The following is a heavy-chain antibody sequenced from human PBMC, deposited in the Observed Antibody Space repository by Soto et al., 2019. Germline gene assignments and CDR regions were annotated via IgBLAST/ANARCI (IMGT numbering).Heavy chain of an antibody. CDR2: IYASGGT. Sequence: KPSETLSLTCTVSGGSISSYYWSWIRQPAGKGLEWIGRIYASGGTNYNPSLKSRVTMSVDTSVNQFSLKLTSVTAADTAVYYCAREYSYHFDPWGQGTLVTVSS. V-gene: IGHV4-4*07. J-gene: IGHJ5*02. CDR3: AREYSYHFDP. D-gene: IGHD4-4*01. CDR1: GGSISSYY.